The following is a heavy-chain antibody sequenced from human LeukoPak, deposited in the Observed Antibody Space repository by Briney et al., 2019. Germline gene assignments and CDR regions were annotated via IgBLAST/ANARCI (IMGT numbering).Heavy chain of an antibody. CDR3: AREGYVNYGGKYYCGMDV. D-gene: IGHD4-17*01. V-gene: IGHV3-11*01. J-gene: IGHJ6*02. Sequence: GGSLRLSCAASGFSFSDYYMNWIRQAPGKGLEWVSYISSGGTTINYADSVKGRFTISRDNAKNSLFLQMNSLRAEDTAVYYCAREGYVNYGGKYYCGMDVWGQGTLVTVSS. CDR1: GFSFSDYY. CDR2: ISSGGTTI.